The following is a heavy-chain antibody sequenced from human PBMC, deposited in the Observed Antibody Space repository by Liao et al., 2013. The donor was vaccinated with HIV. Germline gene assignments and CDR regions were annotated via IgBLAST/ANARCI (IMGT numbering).Heavy chain of an antibody. Sequence: QVQLQQWGAGLLKPSETLSLTCAVYGGSFSGYYWSWIRQPPGKGLEWIGEINHSGSTNYNPSLKSRVTISVDTSKNQFSLKLSSVTAADTAVYYCARGGRDFWSGYRNPPFDYWGQGTLVTVSS. J-gene: IGHJ4*02. V-gene: IGHV4-34*01. CDR2: INHSGST. CDR3: ARGGRDFWSGYRNPPFDY. CDR1: GGSFSGYY. D-gene: IGHD3-3*01.